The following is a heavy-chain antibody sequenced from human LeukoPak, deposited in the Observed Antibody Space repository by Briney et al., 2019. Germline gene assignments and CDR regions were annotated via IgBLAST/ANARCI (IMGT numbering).Heavy chain of an antibody. D-gene: IGHD1-26*01. CDR2: MYYDGSS. J-gene: IGHJ4*02. V-gene: IGHV4-39*01. Sequence: TPSETLSLTCTVSGGSINSGTFYWGWIRQPPGKGLKWIGSMYYDGSSYYNPSLKRRVTTSVDTSKNQFSLKLTSVTAADTAVYFCARRSDSGSDDGEDYFDYWGQGTLVTVSS. CDR3: ARRSDSGSDDGEDYFDY. CDR1: GGSINSGTFY.